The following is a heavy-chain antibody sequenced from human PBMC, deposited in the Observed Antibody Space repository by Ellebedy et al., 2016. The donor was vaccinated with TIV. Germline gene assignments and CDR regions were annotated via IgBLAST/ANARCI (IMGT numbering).Heavy chain of an antibody. CDR1: GFMFDDYA. D-gene: IGHD2-15*01. CDR3: AKGRDFGGSWNFDY. Sequence: GGSLRLYXAASGFMFDDYAMHWVRQAPGKGLEWVSGISWDSGSILYGDSVKGRFTISRDNAKNSLYLQVNSLRAEDTAMYYCAKGRDFGGSWNFDYWGQGTLVTVSS. CDR2: ISWDSGSI. V-gene: IGHV3-9*01. J-gene: IGHJ4*02.